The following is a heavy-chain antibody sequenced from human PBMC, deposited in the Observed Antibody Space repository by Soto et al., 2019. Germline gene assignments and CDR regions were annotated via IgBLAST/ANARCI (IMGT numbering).Heavy chain of an antibody. CDR3: AGDMSGYDYGDLDY. J-gene: IGHJ4*02. CDR1: GYTFTGYY. D-gene: IGHD5-12*01. CDR2: INPNSGGT. V-gene: IGHV1-2*04. Sequence: ASVKVSCKASGYTFTGYYMHWVRQAPGQGLEWMGWINPNSGGTNYAQKFQGWVTMTRDTSISTAYMELSRLRSDDTAVYYCAGDMSGYDYGDLDYWGQGTLVTVSS.